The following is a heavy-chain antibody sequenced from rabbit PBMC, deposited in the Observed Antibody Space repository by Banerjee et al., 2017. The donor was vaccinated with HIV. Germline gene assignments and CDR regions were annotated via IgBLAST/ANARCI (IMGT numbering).Heavy chain of an antibody. CDR3: ARDLAGVPGWNFGL. Sequence: QEQLVESGGGLVQPGRSLTLSCKASGFSFSHKYVVCWVRQAPGKGLEWIACINTSSDNTGYATWSKGRFTISKTSSTTVTLQMTSLTAADTATYFCARDLAGVPGWNFGLWGPGTLVHRL. CDR2: INTSSDNT. D-gene: IGHD3-1*01. CDR1: GFSFSHKYV. J-gene: IGHJ4*01. V-gene: IGHV1S45*01.